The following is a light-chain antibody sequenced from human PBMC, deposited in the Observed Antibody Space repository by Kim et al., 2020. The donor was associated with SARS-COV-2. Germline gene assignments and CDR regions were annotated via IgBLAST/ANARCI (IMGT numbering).Light chain of an antibody. CDR1: SANIGAGYA. V-gene: IGLV1-40*01. J-gene: IGLJ1*01. CDR3: QSYDSSLSGYV. CDR2: GNS. Sequence: RVTISCTGSSANIGAGYAVHWYQQLPGTAPKLLIYGNSNRPSGVPDRFSGSKSGTSASLAITGLQAEDEADYYCQSYDSSLSGYVFGTGTQLTVL.